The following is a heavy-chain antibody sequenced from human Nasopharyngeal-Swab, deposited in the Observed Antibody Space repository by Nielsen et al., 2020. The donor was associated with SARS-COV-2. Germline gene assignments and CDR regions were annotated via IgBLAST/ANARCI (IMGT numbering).Heavy chain of an antibody. CDR1: GYSFTSYW. CDR3: ARIGYGSGSYMYYFDY. V-gene: IGHV5-10-1*01. Sequence: KVSCNGSGYSFTSYWISWVRQMPGKGLEWMGRIDPSDSYTNYSPSFQGHVTISADKSISTAYLQWSSLKASDTAMYYCARIGYGSGSYMYYFDYWGQGTLVTVSS. J-gene: IGHJ4*02. CDR2: IDPSDSYT. D-gene: IGHD3-10*01.